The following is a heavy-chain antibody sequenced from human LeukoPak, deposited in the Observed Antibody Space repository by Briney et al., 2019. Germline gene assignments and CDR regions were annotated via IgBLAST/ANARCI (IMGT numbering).Heavy chain of an antibody. CDR3: ARVAGVVAAGTLDYYYYGMDV. CDR2: ISSSSSTI. D-gene: IGHD6-13*01. CDR1: GFTFSSYS. Sequence: GGSLRLSCAASGFTFSSYSMNWVRQAPGKGLEWVSYISSSSSTIYYADSVKGRFTISRDNAKNSLYLQMNSLRAEDTAVYYCARVAGVVAAGTLDYYYYGMDVWGQGTTVTVSS. V-gene: IGHV3-48*01. J-gene: IGHJ6*02.